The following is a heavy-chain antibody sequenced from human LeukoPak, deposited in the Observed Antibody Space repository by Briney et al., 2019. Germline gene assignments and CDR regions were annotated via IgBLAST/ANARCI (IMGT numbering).Heavy chain of an antibody. V-gene: IGHV3-21*01. CDR2: ISSSSSYI. J-gene: IGHJ3*02. CDR1: GFTFTSYT. D-gene: IGHD2-2*01. Sequence: GGSLRLSCAASGFTFTSYTMNWVRQAPGKGLEWVSSISSSSSYIYSADSVKGRFTISRDNAKNSLYLQMNSLRAEDTAVYYCARAAYCSSTSCYGSDIWGQGTMVTVSS. CDR3: ARAAYCSSTSCYGSDI.